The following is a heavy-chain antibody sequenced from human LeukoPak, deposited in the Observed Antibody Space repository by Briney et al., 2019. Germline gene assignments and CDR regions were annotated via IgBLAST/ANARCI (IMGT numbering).Heavy chain of an antibody. Sequence: GGSLRLSCAASGFTFSSYWMHWVRQAPGKGLVWVSHINTHGSNTNYADSVKGRFTISRDNAKNTLYLQMDSLGAEDTAVYYCARDRYYVPDNWGQGTLVTVSS. D-gene: IGHD3-10*02. V-gene: IGHV3-74*01. CDR2: INTHGSNT. CDR1: GFTFSSYW. J-gene: IGHJ4*02. CDR3: ARDRYYVPDN.